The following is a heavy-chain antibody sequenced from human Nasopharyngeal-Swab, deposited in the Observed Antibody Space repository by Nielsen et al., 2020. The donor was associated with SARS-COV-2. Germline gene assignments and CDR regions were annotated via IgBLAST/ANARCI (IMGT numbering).Heavy chain of an antibody. Sequence: GASLQISCKGSGYSLTSYWIGWVRQMPGKGLEWMGIIYPGDSDTRYSPSFQGQVTISADKSISTAYLQWSSLKASDTAMYYCARHYYGSGSYIDYWGQGTLVTVSS. J-gene: IGHJ4*02. V-gene: IGHV5-51*01. CDR2: IYPGDSDT. CDR3: ARHYYGSGSYIDY. CDR1: GYSLTSYW. D-gene: IGHD3-10*01.